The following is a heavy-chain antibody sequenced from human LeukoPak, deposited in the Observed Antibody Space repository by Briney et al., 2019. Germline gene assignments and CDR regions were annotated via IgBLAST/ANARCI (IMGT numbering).Heavy chain of an antibody. V-gene: IGHV3-48*03. Sequence: PGGSLRLSCAASGFTFSSYEMNWVRQAPGKGLEWVSYISSSGRSIYYADSVKGRFTISRDKAKNSLYLQMNSLRAEDTAVYYCARDDSAWYAYWGPGTLVTVSS. D-gene: IGHD6-19*01. CDR3: ARDDSAWYAY. CDR1: GFTFSSYE. CDR2: ISSSGRSI. J-gene: IGHJ4*02.